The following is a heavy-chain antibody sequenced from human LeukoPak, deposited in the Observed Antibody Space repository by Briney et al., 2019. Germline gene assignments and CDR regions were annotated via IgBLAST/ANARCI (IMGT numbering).Heavy chain of an antibody. CDR3: ARLRGYSYGYDYYYDMDG. V-gene: IGHV1-18*01. Sequence: ASVKVSCKASGYTFTSYGISWVRQAPGQGLEWMGWISAYNGNTNYAQKLQGRVTMTTDTSTSTASVELRSLRSDDTAVYYCARLRGYSYGYDYYYDMDGWGKASTVTVYS. CDR1: GYTFTSYG. D-gene: IGHD5-18*01. CDR2: ISAYNGNT. J-gene: IGHJ6*03.